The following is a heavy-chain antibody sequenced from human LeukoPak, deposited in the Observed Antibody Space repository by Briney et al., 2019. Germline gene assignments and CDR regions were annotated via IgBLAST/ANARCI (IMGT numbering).Heavy chain of an antibody. CDR1: GYTFTGYY. V-gene: IGHV1-46*01. CDR2: INPSGGST. Sequence: ASVKVSCKASGYTFTGYYIHWVRQAPGQGLEWMGVINPSGGSTSYAQNFQGRVTMTRDMSTSTVYMELSSLRADDTAVYYCARGGVGATTYVWFDPWGQGTLVTVSS. J-gene: IGHJ5*02. CDR3: ARGGVGATTYVWFDP. D-gene: IGHD1-26*01.